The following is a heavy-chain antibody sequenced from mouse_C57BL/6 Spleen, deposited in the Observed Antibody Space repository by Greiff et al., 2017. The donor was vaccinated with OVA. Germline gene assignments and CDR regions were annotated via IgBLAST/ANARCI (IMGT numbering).Heavy chain of an antibody. D-gene: IGHD2-5*01. CDR1: GFSLTSYG. Sequence: VKLVESGPGLVAPSQSLSITCTVSGFSLTSYGVHWVRQPPGKGLEWLVVIWSEGSTTYNSDLKYGMSSSKDNSKSQASLTMNSLQTDYTAMYYGASNYYSNYDYAMDYWGQGTSVTVSS. CDR2: IWSEGST. CDR3: ASNYYSNYDYAMDY. V-gene: IGHV2-6*03. J-gene: IGHJ4*01.